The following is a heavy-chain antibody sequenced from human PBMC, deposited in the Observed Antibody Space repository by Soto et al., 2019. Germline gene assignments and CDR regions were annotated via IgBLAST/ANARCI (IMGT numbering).Heavy chain of an antibody. CDR1: GYSFRTYW. J-gene: IGHJ6*02. CDR3: ARSPAPRTYYYGSGSSYRDYYYYYGMDV. Sequence: ESLKISCEASGYSFRTYWIGWVRPMPGKGLEWMGIIYPGDSDTRYSPSFEGQVIISVDKSTSTAYLQLNSLRASDTAMYYCARSPAPRTYYYGSGSSYRDYYYYYGMDVWGQGTTVTVSS. CDR2: IYPGDSDT. D-gene: IGHD3-10*01. V-gene: IGHV5-51*01.